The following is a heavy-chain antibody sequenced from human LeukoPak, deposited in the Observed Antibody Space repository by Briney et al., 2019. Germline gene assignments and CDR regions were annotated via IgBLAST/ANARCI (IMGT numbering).Heavy chain of an antibody. CDR1: GFTFSTYT. J-gene: IGHJ4*02. D-gene: IGHD5-18*01. Sequence: GGSLRLSCAASGFTFSTYTMNWVRQAPGKGLEWVSSISSSNSDIYYADSMKGRFTISRDNAKNSLYLQMTSLRAEATAVYYCAIMGRGYSYGKDYWGQGTLVTVSS. CDR3: AIMGRGYSYGKDY. CDR2: ISSSNSDI. V-gene: IGHV3-21*01.